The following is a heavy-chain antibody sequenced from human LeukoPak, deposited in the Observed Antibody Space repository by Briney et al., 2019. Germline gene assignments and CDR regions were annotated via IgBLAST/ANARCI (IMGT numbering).Heavy chain of an antibody. J-gene: IGHJ4*02. CDR3: AKAPRDIVATVFFDY. D-gene: IGHD5-12*01. Sequence: GGSLTLSCTASGFTFSSYDKHWVRQAPGKALEGVGDISYDGSNKYYADSVKGRFTISRDNSKNTLYLQMNSLRAEDTAVYYCAKAPRDIVATVFFDYWGQGTLVTVSS. CDR1: GFTFSSYD. CDR2: ISYDGSNK. V-gene: IGHV3-30*18.